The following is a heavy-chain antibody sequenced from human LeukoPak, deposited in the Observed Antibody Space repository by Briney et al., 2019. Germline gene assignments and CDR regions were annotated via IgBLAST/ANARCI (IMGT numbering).Heavy chain of an antibody. CDR2: IYYSGST. CDR3: ARPSGYSYGALDY. V-gene: IGHV4-61*01. J-gene: IGHJ4*02. D-gene: IGHD5-18*01. Sequence: PSETLSLTCTVSGGSVSSGSYYWSWIRQPPGKGLEWIGYIYYSGSTNYNPSLKSRVTISVDTSKNQFSLKLTSVTAADTAVYYCARPSGYSYGALDYWGQGTLVTVSS. CDR1: GGSVSSGSYY.